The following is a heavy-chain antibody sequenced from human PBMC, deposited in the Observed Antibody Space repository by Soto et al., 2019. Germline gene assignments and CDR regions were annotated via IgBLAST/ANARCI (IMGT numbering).Heavy chain of an antibody. V-gene: IGHV4-39*01. CDR2: IYYSGST. D-gene: IGHD2-2*01. J-gene: IGHJ5*02. CDR1: GGSISSSSYY. CDR3: AIGGIVVVPAAMGVGWFDP. Sequence: QLQLQESGPGLVKPSETLSLTCTVSGGSISSSSYYWGWIRQPPGKGLEWIGSIYYSGSTYYNPSLKSRVTISVETSKNQFSLKLSSVTAADTAVYYCAIGGIVVVPAAMGVGWFDPWGQGTLVTVSS.